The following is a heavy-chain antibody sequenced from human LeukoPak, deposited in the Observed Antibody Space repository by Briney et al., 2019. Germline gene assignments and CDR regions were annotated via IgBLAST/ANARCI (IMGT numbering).Heavy chain of an antibody. V-gene: IGHV4-59*01. CDR1: GGSISSYY. J-gene: IGHJ6*03. CDR3: ARRGYSYGYGYYYYMDV. CDR2: IYYSGST. Sequence: SETLSLTCTVSGGSISSYYWSWIRQPPGKGLEWIGYIYYSGSTNYNPSLKSRVTISVDTSKNQFSLKLSSVTAADTAVYYCARRGYSYGYGYYYYMDVWGKGTTVTISS. D-gene: IGHD5-18*01.